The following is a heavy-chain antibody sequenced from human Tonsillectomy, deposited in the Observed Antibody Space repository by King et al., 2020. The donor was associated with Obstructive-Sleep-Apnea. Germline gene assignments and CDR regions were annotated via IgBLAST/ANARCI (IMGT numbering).Heavy chain of an antibody. D-gene: IGHD5-12*01. Sequence: QLVESGGGLVQPGGSLRLSCAASGFTFSSYAMSGVRQAPGKGLGWVSAISVSGGSTYYADSGQGRFTISRDNSNNPLYLQMNSLRAEDTAVYYCAKGDIVATNPYYFDYWGQGTLVTVSS. CDR1: GFTFSSYA. CDR2: ISVSGGST. J-gene: IGHJ4*02. V-gene: IGHV3-23*04. CDR3: AKGDIVATNPYYFDY.